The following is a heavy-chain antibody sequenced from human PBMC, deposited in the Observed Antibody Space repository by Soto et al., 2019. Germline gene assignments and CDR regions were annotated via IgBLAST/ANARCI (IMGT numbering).Heavy chain of an antibody. D-gene: IGHD5-12*01. CDR1: GYTFTSYD. Sequence: ASVKVSCKASGYTFTSYDINWVRQATGQRLEWMGWMNPNSGNTGYAQKFQGRVTMTRDTSISTAYMELTSLRSEDTAVYYCARAPGGYGALYWGQGSRVTVSS. CDR2: MNPNSGNT. V-gene: IGHV1-8*01. CDR3: ARAPGGYGALY. J-gene: IGHJ4*02.